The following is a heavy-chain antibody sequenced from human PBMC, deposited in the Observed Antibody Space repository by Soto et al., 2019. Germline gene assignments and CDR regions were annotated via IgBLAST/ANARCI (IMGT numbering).Heavy chain of an antibody. V-gene: IGHV4-59*08. Sequence: QVQLQESGPGLVKPSETLSLTCSVSGGSISSYYCSWVRQPPGEGLEWIGYMHSSGNTASSPSLKSRLTISIDTSKNQCSLRLSSVTAADTAVYYCVTSRRDGYSYEDFWGPGTLVTVSS. CDR1: GGSISSYY. D-gene: IGHD4-4*01. J-gene: IGHJ4*02. CDR2: MHSSGNT. CDR3: VTSRRDGYSYEDF.